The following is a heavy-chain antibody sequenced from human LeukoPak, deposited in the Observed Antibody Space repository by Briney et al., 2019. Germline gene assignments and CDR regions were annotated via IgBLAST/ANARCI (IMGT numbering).Heavy chain of an antibody. CDR3: ARESSSWAPDAFDI. Sequence: SETLSLTCTVSGGSISSYYWSWIRQPAGKGLEWIGRIYISGSTNYNPSLKSRVTMSVDTSKNQFSLKLSSVTAADTAVYYCARESSSWAPDAFDIWGQGTMVTVSS. V-gene: IGHV4-4*07. D-gene: IGHD6-13*01. CDR1: GGSISSYY. J-gene: IGHJ3*02. CDR2: IYISGST.